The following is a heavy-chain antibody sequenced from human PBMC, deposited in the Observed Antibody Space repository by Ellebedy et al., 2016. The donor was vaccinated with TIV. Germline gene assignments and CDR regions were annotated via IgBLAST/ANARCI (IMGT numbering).Heavy chain of an antibody. Sequence: SETLSLTCAVSGGSINSTNWWSWVRRPPGKGPEWIGEIYRSGNTNYNPSLKSRVTISVDKSKNQFFLKLSSVTAADTAIYYCARRYSSSWFFFDYWGRGTLVTVSS. CDR2: IYRSGNT. D-gene: IGHD6-13*01. V-gene: IGHV4-4*02. CDR3: ARRYSSSWFFFDY. CDR1: GGSINSTNW. J-gene: IGHJ4*02.